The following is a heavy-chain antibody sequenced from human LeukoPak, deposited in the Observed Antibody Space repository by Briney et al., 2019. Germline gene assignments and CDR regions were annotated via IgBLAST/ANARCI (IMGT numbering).Heavy chain of an antibody. J-gene: IGHJ3*02. CDR1: GGSISSSNYY. D-gene: IGHD2-21*01. CDR3: ASAVDMIVFDM. Sequence: SETLSLTCTVSGGSISSSNYYWNWLRQPAGKGLEWIGRLYTSGNFNYNPSLKSRVTMSVDTSKNQFSLRLNSVTAADTAVYYCASAVDMIVFDMWGQGTMVTVSS. CDR2: LYTSGNF. V-gene: IGHV4-61*02.